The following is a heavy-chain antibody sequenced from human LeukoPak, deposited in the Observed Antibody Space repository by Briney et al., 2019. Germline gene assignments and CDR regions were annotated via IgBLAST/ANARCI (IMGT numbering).Heavy chain of an antibody. CDR3: ARRVLEVVVVAATIGESYYYYYYMDV. D-gene: IGHD2-15*01. J-gene: IGHJ6*03. Sequence: HSGGSLRLSCAASGFTFSSYSMNWVRQAPGKGLEWVSYISSSSSTIYYADSVKGRFTISRDNAKNSLYLQMNSLRAEDTAVYYCARRVLEVVVVAATIGESYYYYYYMDVWGKGTTVTVSS. CDR2: ISSSSSTI. V-gene: IGHV3-48*01. CDR1: GFTFSSYS.